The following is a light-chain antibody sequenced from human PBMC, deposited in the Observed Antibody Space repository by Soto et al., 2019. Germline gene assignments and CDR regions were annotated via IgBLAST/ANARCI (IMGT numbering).Light chain of an antibody. Sequence: DIQMTQSPSSLSASVGDRVTITCRTSQSISSYLNWYQQKPGKAPKLLIYAASSLQSGVPSRFGGSGSGTDFTLTISSLQPEGFATYYCQQSYSTPYTFGQGTKLEIK. J-gene: IGKJ2*01. V-gene: IGKV1-39*01. CDR3: QQSYSTPYT. CDR2: AAS. CDR1: QSISSY.